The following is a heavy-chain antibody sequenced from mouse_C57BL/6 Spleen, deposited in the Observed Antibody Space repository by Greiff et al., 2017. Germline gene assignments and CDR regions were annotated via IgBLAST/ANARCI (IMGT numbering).Heavy chain of an antibody. Sequence: QVQLQQPGAELVMPGASVKLSCKASGYTFTSYWMHWVKQRPGQGLEWIGEIDPSDSYTNYNQKFKGKSTLTVDNSSSTAYMQLSSLTSEDSAVYYCARWLRAMDYWGQGTSVTVSS. D-gene: IGHD2-2*01. CDR2: IDPSDSYT. V-gene: IGHV1-69*01. CDR3: ARWLRAMDY. CDR1: GYTFTSYW. J-gene: IGHJ4*01.